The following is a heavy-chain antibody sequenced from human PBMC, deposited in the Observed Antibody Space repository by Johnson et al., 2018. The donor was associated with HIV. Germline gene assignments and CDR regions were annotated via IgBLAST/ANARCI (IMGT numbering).Heavy chain of an antibody. V-gene: IGHV3-20*04. J-gene: IGHJ3*02. CDR3: ARELEITGTTRGYCFDI. CDR2: INWNGGST. CDR1: GFTFDDYG. D-gene: IGHD1-20*01. Sequence: EVQLVESGGGVVRPGGSLRLSCAASGFTFDDYGMSWVRQAPGKGLEWVSGINWNGGSTGYADSVKGRFTISSDNAKNSLYLQMNSLRAEDTALYYCARELEITGTTRGYCFDIWGQGTMVTVSS.